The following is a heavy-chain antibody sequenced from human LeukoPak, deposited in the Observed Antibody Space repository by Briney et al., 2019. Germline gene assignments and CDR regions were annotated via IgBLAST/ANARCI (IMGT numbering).Heavy chain of an antibody. D-gene: IGHD5-24*01. CDR3: ARDLMGAGDY. V-gene: IGHV3-21*01. Sequence: GGSLRLSCAASGFTFSSYSMNWVRQAPGKGLEWVSSISSSSSYIYYAGSVKGRFTISRDNAKNSLYLQMNSLRAEDTAVYYCARDLMGAGDYWGQGTLVTVSS. CDR2: ISSSSSYI. J-gene: IGHJ4*02. CDR1: GFTFSSYS.